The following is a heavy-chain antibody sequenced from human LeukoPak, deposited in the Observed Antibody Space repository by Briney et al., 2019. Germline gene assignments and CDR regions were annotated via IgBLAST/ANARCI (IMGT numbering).Heavy chain of an antibody. D-gene: IGHD2-21*01. CDR3: ASYSKSLDY. CDR1: GGSISSGSYY. V-gene: IGHV4-61*02. CDR2: IYTSGST. Sequence: SETLSLTCTVSGGSISSGSYYWSRIRQPAGKGLEWIGRIYTSGSTNYNPSLKSRVTISVDTSKNQFSLKLSSVTAADTAVYYCASYSKSLDYWGQGTLVTVSS. J-gene: IGHJ4*02.